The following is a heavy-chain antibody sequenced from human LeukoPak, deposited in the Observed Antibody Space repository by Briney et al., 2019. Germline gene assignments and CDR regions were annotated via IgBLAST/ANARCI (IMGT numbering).Heavy chain of an antibody. J-gene: IGHJ5*02. CDR1: GYSFTSYW. D-gene: IGHD2-2*01. CDR3: ARLTVVVPAASNWFDP. V-gene: IGHV5-10-1*01. CDR2: IDPSDSYT. Sequence: ESLKISCKGSGYSFTSYWISWVRQMPGKGLEWMGRIDPSDSYTNYSPSFQGHVTISADKSISTAYLQWSSLKASDTAMYYCARLTVVVPAASNWFDPWGQGTLVTVSS.